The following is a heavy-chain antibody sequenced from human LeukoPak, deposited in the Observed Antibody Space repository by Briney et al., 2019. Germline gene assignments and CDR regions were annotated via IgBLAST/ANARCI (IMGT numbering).Heavy chain of an antibody. D-gene: IGHD6-6*01. CDR1: GYSITSGYY. CDR3: ASHSSSSEYYYYYMDV. Sequence: PSETLSLTCAVSGYSITSGYYWGGIRHPPAKGLEWIGSIYHSGSTYYNPSPNRRVTISLDTSKNQSSLKLSSVTAADTAVYYCASHSSSSEYYYYYMDVWGKGTTVTVSS. V-gene: IGHV4-38-2*01. CDR2: IYHSGST. J-gene: IGHJ6*03.